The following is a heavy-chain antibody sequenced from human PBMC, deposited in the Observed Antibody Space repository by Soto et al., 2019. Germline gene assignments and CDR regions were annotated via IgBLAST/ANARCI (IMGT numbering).Heavy chain of an antibody. Sequence: SETLSLTCAVYGGSFSGYYWSWIRQPPGKGLEWIGEINHSGSTNYNPSLKSRVTISVDTSKNQFSLKLSSVTAADTAVYYCARGIAAAGPFDPWGQGTLVTVSS. CDR3: ARGIAAAGPFDP. D-gene: IGHD6-13*01. CDR2: INHSGST. J-gene: IGHJ5*02. CDR1: GGSFSGYY. V-gene: IGHV4-34*01.